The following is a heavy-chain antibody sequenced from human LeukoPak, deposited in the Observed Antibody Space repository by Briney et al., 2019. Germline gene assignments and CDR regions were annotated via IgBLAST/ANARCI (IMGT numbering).Heavy chain of an antibody. V-gene: IGHV1-2*02. Sequence: ASVKVSCKASGYTFTGYYMHWVRQPPGQGLEWMGWINPNSGGTNYAQKFQGRVTMTRDTSISTAYMQLTRLRSDDTAVYYCARDIKDGSGWLIVMYWGQGTLVTVSS. CDR3: ARDIKDGSGWLIVMY. D-gene: IGHD6-19*01. CDR2: INPNSGGT. J-gene: IGHJ4*02. CDR1: GYTFTGYY.